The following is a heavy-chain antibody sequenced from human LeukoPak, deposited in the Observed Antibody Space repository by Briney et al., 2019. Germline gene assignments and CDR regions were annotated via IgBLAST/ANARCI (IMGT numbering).Heavy chain of an antibody. CDR2: SRNKANSYTT. CDR3: VRGKNSFDI. J-gene: IGHJ3*02. V-gene: IGHV3-72*01. Sequence: GGSLRPSCAASGFTFSSYEMNWVRQAPGKGLEWVARSRNKANSYTTEYPASVKGRFTISRDASKNSLYLQMNSLNIEDTAVYYCVRGKNSFDIWGHGTMVTVSS. D-gene: IGHD2/OR15-2a*01. CDR1: GFTFSSYE.